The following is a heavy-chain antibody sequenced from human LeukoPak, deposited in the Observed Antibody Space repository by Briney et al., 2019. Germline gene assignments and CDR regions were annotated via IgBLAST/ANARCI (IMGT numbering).Heavy chain of an antibody. Sequence: KSSETLSLTCTVSGGSISSYYWSWIRQPPGKGLEWIGYIYYSGSTNYNPSLKSRVTISVDTSKNQFSLKLSSVTAADTAVYYCARWGCSSTSCWFDPWGQGTPVTVSS. CDR3: ARWGCSSTSCWFDP. D-gene: IGHD2-2*01. V-gene: IGHV4-59*01. J-gene: IGHJ5*02. CDR1: GGSISSYY. CDR2: IYYSGST.